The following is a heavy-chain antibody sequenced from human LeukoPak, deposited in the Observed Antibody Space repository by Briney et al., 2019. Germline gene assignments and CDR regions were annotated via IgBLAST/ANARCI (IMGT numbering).Heavy chain of an antibody. D-gene: IGHD5-24*01. Sequence: GRSLRLSCAASGFTFSSYGMHWVRQAPGKGLEWVAVIWYDGSNKYYADSVKGRFTISRDNSKNTLYLQMNSLRAEDTAVYYCAKGAVEMATIPPYCDYWGQGTLVTVSS. V-gene: IGHV3-33*06. CDR1: GFTFSSYG. J-gene: IGHJ4*02. CDR2: IWYDGSNK. CDR3: AKGAVEMATIPPYCDY.